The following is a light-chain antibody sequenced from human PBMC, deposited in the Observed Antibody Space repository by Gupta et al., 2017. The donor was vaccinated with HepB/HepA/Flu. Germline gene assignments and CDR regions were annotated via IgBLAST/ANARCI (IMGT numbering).Light chain of an antibody. Sequence: EIVFTQSPGTLSLSPGERATLSCRASQSVTSNYLAWYQQKPGQAPRLLIYGASSRANGIPDRFSGSGSGTEFTLTISRLEPEDFAVYYCQQDCSSPWTFGQGTKVEIK. CDR2: GAS. V-gene: IGKV3-20*01. J-gene: IGKJ1*01. CDR3: QQDCSSPWT. CDR1: QSVTSNY.